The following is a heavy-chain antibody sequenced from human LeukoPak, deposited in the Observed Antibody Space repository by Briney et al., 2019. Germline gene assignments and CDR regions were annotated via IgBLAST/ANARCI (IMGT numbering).Heavy chain of an antibody. D-gene: IGHD2-15*01. J-gene: IGHJ4*02. V-gene: IGHV4-34*01. Sequence: PSETLSLTCAVSGGSFSGYYWSWIRQPPGKGLELIGEINHSGSTNYNPSLKSRVTISVDTSKNQFSLKLSSVTAADTAVYYCAICSGGSCNYWGQGTLVTVSS. CDR3: AICSGGSCNY. CDR2: INHSGST. CDR1: GGSFSGYY.